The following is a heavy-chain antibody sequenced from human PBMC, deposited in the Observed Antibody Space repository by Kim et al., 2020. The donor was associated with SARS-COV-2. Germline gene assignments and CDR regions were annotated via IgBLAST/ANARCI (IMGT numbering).Heavy chain of an antibody. CDR2: IWYDGSNK. Sequence: GGSLRLSCAASGFTFSSYGMHWVRQAPGKGLEWVAVIWYDGSNKYYADSVKGRFTISRDNSKNTLYLQMNSLRAEDTAVYYCASGRTSSTSCLDYWGQGTLVTVSS. CDR3: ASGRTSSTSCLDY. D-gene: IGHD2-2*01. V-gene: IGHV3-33*01. CDR1: GFTFSSYG. J-gene: IGHJ4*02.